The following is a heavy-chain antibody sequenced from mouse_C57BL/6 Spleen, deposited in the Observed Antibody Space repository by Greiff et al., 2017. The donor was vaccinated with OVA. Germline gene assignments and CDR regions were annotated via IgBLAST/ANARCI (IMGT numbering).Heavy chain of an antibody. CDR1: GFNIKDDY. J-gene: IGHJ4*01. CDR2: IDPENGDT. V-gene: IGHV14-4*01. D-gene: IGHD2-4*01. Sequence: VQLQQSGAELVRPGASVKLSCTASGFNIKDDYMHWVKQRPEQGLEWIGWIDPENGDTEYASKFQGKATITADTSSNTAYLQLSSLTSEDTAVYYCTRPDYDGAMDYWGQGTSVTVSS. CDR3: TRPDYDGAMDY.